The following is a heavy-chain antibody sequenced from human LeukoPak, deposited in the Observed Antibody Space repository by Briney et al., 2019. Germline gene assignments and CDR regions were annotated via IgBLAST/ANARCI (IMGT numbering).Heavy chain of an antibody. CDR1: GGSFSGYY. D-gene: IGHD1-26*01. CDR2: INHSGST. J-gene: IGHJ5*02. V-gene: IGHV4-34*01. Sequence: SETLSLTCAVYGGSFSGYYWSWIRQPPGKGLEWIGEINHSGSTNYNPSLKSRVTISVDTSKNQFSLKLSSVTAAETAVHYCARGGPYSGSYLRRSGWFDPWGQGTLVAVSS. CDR3: ARGGPYSGSYLRRSGWFDP.